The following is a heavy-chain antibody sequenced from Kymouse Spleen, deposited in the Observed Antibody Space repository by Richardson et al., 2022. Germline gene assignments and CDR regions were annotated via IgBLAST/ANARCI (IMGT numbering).Heavy chain of an antibody. J-gene: IGHJ5*02. CDR1: GGSISSSSYY. CDR3: ARHTTVTYNWFDP. V-gene: IGHV4-39*01. D-gene: IGHD4-11,IGHD4-11*01. Sequence: QLQLQESGPGLVKPSETLSLTCTVSGGSISSSSYYWGWIRQPPGKGLEWIGSIYYSGSTYYNPSLKSRVTISVDTSKNQFSLKLSSVTAADTAVYYCARHTTVTYNWFDPWGQGTLVTVSS. CDR2: IYYSGST.